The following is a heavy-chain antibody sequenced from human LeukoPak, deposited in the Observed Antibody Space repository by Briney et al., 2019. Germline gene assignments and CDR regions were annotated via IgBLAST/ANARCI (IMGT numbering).Heavy chain of an antibody. D-gene: IGHD5-18*01. CDR2: INPNSGGT. CDR3: ARGAGAAMVTPDY. Sequence: ASVKVSCKASGYTFTGYYMHWVRQALGQGLEWMGWINPNSGGTNYAQKFQGRVTMTRDTSISTAYMELSRLRSDDTAVYYCARGAGAAMVTPDYWGQGTLVTVSS. J-gene: IGHJ4*02. V-gene: IGHV1-2*02. CDR1: GYTFTGYY.